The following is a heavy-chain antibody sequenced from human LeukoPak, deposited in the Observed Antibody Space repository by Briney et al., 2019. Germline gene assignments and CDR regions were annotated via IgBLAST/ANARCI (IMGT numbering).Heavy chain of an antibody. CDR1: GFPFSIFW. J-gene: IGHJ4*02. CDR3: ARDAGSGSLFDY. CDR2: IEKDGSEK. D-gene: IGHD3-10*01. V-gene: IGHV3-7*03. Sequence: GGSVRLPCAASGFPFSIFWMSCAPQAPGKALEWVANIEKDGSEKYYVDSVRGRFTISRDNDKNSLYLQMNSLRAEDTAMYYCARDAGSGSLFDYWGQGTLVTVSS.